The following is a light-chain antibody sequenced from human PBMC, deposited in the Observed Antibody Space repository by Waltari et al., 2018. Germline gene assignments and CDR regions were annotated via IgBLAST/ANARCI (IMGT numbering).Light chain of an antibody. J-gene: IGKJ1*01. CDR2: DTS. Sequence: AIQMTQSPSSLSASVGARVTITCRASQDIRNDLGWYQQKPGKAPKLLIYDTSTLQSGVPSRFSGSGSGTYFSLTINSLQAEDFATYYCLQDYTYPMTFGQGTKVEVK. CDR3: LQDYTYPMT. CDR1: QDIRND. V-gene: IGKV1-6*01.